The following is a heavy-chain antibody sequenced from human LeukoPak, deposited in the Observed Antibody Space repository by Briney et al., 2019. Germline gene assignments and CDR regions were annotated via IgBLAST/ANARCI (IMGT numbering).Heavy chain of an antibody. V-gene: IGHV4-38-2*01. CDR2: IYHSGST. CDR3: ARARSGSGSYYNRGYFDY. D-gene: IGHD3-10*01. CDR1: GYSISSGYY. J-gene: IGHJ4*02. Sequence: SETQSLTCAVSGYSISSGYYWGWIRQPPGKGLEWIGSIYHSGSTYYNPSLKSRVTISVDTSKNQFSLKLSSVTAADTAVYYCARARSGSGSYYNRGYFDYWGQGTLVTVSS.